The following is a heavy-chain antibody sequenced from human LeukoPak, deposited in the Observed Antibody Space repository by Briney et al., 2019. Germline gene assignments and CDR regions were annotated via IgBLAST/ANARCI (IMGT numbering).Heavy chain of an antibody. CDR1: GFTFSSYA. D-gene: IGHD1-26*01. CDR3: AKTVSVLGATPPDY. J-gene: IGHJ4*02. V-gene: IGHV3-23*01. CDR2: ISGSGGST. Sequence: GGSLRISCAASGFTFSSYAMSWVRQAPGKGLEWVSAISGSGGSTYYADSVKGRFTISRDNSKNTLYLQMNSLRAEDTAVYYCAKTVSVLGATPPDYWGQGTLVTVSS.